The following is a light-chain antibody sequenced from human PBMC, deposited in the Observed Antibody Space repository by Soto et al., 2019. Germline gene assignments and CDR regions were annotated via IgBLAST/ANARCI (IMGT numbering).Light chain of an antibody. CDR1: QSLVYSNGITY. CDR2: KVS. Sequence: DAVMTQSPLSLPVTLGQPASISCRSSQSLVYSNGITYLNWFQQRAGQPPRRLIYKVSNRDSGVPDRFSGSGSGTDFTLKISRVEAEDVGVYYCMQGTHWPPTFGQGTKLEIK. J-gene: IGKJ2*01. CDR3: MQGTHWPPT. V-gene: IGKV2-30*01.